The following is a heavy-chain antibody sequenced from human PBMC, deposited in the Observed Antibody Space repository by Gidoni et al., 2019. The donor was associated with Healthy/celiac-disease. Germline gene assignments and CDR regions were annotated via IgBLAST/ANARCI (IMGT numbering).Heavy chain of an antibody. CDR3: ASWGDVVTAAHDAFDI. CDR2: IWYDGSNK. J-gene: IGHJ3*02. Sequence: QVQLVESGGGVVQPGRSLRLSCAASGFTFSSYGMHWVRQSPGKGLEWVAVIWYDGSNKYYADSVKGRFTISRDNSKNTLYLKMNSLRAEDTAVYYCASWGDVVTAAHDAFDIWGQGTMVTVSS. D-gene: IGHD2-21*02. CDR1: GFTFSSYG. V-gene: IGHV3-33*01.